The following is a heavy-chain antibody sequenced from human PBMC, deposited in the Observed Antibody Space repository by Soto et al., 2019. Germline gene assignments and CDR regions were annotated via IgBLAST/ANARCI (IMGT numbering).Heavy chain of an antibody. CDR3: AKKGYYPSGKINLFDS. Sequence: LSLTCAVSVYSITSDYYWGLIRQPPGKGLEWIGSIYSGSTYYNPSLKSRVTISVDTSKNQFSLRLTSVTAADTAMYYCAKKGYYPSGKINLFDSWGQGTLVTVCS. V-gene: IGHV4-38-2*01. CDR2: IYSGST. CDR1: VYSITSDYY. D-gene: IGHD3-10*01. J-gene: IGHJ4*02.